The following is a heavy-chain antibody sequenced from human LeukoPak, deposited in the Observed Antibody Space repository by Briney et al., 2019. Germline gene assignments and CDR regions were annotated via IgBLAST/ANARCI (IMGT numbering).Heavy chain of an antibody. CDR2: ISYDGSNK. Sequence: PGGSLRLSCAASGFTFSSYGMHWVRQAPGKGLEGVAVISYDGSNKYYADSVKGRFTISRDNSKNTLYLQMNSLRAEDTAVYYCAKDRGYSSSWYSYYFDYWGQGTLVTVSS. J-gene: IGHJ4*02. CDR1: GFTFSSYG. CDR3: AKDRGYSSSWYSYYFDY. D-gene: IGHD6-13*01. V-gene: IGHV3-30*18.